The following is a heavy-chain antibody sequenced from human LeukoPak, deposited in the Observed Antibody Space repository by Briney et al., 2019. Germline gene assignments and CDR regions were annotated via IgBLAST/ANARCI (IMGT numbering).Heavy chain of an antibody. J-gene: IGHJ4*02. Sequence: SETLSLTCTVSGGSISSYYWSWIRQPPGKGLEWIGYIYYSGSTNYNPSLKSRVTISVDTSKNQFSLRLSSVTAADTAVYYCARGVRSGCFDYWGQGTLVTVSS. CDR2: IYYSGST. CDR3: ARGVRSGCFDY. V-gene: IGHV4-59*01. CDR1: GGSISSYY. D-gene: IGHD6-19*01.